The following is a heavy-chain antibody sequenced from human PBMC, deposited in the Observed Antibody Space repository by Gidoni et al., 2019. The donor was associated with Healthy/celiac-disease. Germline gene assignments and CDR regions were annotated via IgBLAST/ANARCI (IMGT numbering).Heavy chain of an antibody. D-gene: IGHD6-6*01. CDR3: AKIEYSSSSGVDY. CDR2: ISYDGSNK. J-gene: IGHJ4*02. Sequence: QVQLVESGVGVVQPGRSLRLSCAASGFTFSSYGMHWVRQARGKGLEWVAVISYDGSNKYYADSVKGRFTISRDNSKNTLYLQMNSLRAEDTAVYYCAKIEYSSSSGVDYWGQGTLVTVSS. V-gene: IGHV3-30*18. CDR1: GFTFSSYG.